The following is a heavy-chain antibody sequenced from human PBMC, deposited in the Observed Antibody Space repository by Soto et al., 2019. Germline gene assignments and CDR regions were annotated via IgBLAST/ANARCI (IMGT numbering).Heavy chain of an antibody. J-gene: IGHJ3*02. Sequence: EVQLVESGGGLVQPGGSLRLSFAASGFTFGSYSLNWVRQAPGKGLGWVSYISSSSSTIYYADSVKGRFTISRDNAKNSLYLQMNSLRAEDTAVYYCARTGYDYIFDDAFDIWGQGTMVTVSS. CDR2: ISSSSSTI. CDR1: GFTFGSYS. D-gene: IGHD3-16*01. CDR3: ARTGYDYIFDDAFDI. V-gene: IGHV3-48*01.